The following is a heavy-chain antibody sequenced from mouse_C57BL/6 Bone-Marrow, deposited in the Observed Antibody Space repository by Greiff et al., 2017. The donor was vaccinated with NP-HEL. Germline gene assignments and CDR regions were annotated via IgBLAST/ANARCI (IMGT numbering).Heavy chain of an antibody. CDR1: GFNIKDDY. CDR2: IDPENGDT. V-gene: IGHV14-4*01. J-gene: IGHJ4*01. CDR3: TTGYAYYAMDY. D-gene: IGHD2-2*01. Sequence: VQLKESGAELVRPGASVKLSCTASGFNIKDDYMHWVKQRPEQGLEWIGWIDPENGDTEYASKFQGKATITADTSSNTAYLQLSSLTSEDTAVYYCTTGYAYYAMDYWGQGTSVTVSS.